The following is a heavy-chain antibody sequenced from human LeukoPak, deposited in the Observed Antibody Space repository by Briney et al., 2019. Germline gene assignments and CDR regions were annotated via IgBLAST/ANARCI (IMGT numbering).Heavy chain of an antibody. Sequence: GGSPRLSCAASGFTFSSYEMNWVRQAPGKGLEWVSYISNSGSPIYYADSVKGRFTISRDNAKNSLYLQMNSLRAEDTAVYYCATELGRKASLDNWGQGTLLSASS. V-gene: IGHV3-48*03. J-gene: IGHJ4*02. CDR3: ATELGRKASLDN. CDR1: GFTFSSYE. CDR2: ISNSGSPI. D-gene: IGHD6-13*01.